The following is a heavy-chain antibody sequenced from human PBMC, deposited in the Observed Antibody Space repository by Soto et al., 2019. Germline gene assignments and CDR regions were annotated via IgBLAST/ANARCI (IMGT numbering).Heavy chain of an antibody. CDR3: ARLGFNYDFLSGYYNVHHYYGIDV. CDR2: IYPSDSDT. Sequence: GECPEISWSFFRYSFTRFSIALVRPMPRESPEWMGDIYPSDSDTRYSPSFQGQVTISADKSINSVYLQWSSLKASDTATYYCARLGFNYDFLSGYYNVHHYYGIDVWGQGTTVTVSS. V-gene: IGHV5-51*01. D-gene: IGHD3-3*01. J-gene: IGHJ6*02. CDR1: RYSFTRFS.